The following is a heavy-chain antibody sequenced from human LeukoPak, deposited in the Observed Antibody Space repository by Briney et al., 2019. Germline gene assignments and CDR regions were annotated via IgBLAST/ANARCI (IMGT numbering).Heavy chain of an antibody. D-gene: IGHD3-10*01. J-gene: IGHJ2*01. CDR1: GYRFSSYW. CDR2: IDPSDSYH. CDR3: ARDIGSGNYLYFDC. V-gene: IGHV5-10-1*01. Sequence: GESLKISFQCSGYRFSSYWITWARRLPGKGLEWLGRIDPSDSYHKYSPTFQGHGTISTDESISTAYLQWSSLKASDTAMYYCARDIGSGNYLYFDCWGRGTLVTVSS.